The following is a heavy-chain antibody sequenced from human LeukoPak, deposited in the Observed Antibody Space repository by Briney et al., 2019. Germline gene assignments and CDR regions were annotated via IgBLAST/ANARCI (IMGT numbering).Heavy chain of an antibody. V-gene: IGHV3-21*01. D-gene: IGHD6-13*01. CDR1: GFTLSSYS. Sequence: GGSLRLSCAASGFTLSSYSMNWVRQAPGKGLEWVSSISSTSSYIYYAASVKGRFTISRDNAKSSLYVQMNSLRAEDTAVYYCARDKIPSAGTPRGFDPWGQGTLVTVSS. CDR3: ARDKIPSAGTPRGFDP. J-gene: IGHJ5*02. CDR2: ISSTSSYI.